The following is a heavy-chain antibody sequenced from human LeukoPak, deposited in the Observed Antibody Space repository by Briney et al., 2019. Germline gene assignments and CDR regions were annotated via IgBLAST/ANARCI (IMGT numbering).Heavy chain of an antibody. D-gene: IGHD5-12*01. CDR2: LHSGGHT. J-gene: IGHJ2*01. CDR1: GFTISSNY. Sequence: GGSLRLSCAASGFTISSNYLSWVRQAPGKGLVWVSALHSGGHTFYADSVRGRFSISRDISKNALYLQMNNLGPEDTALYDCVRGLSGVSSWYFDLWGRGTLVSVS. V-gene: IGHV3-53*01. CDR3: VRGLSGVSSWYFDL.